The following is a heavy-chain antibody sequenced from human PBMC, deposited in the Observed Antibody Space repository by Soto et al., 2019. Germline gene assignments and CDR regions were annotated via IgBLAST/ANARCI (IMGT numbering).Heavy chain of an antibody. CDR3: AKGILSDYYGSGTYDY. CDR2: ITGSGGKT. J-gene: IGHJ4*02. CDR1: GFTFSDYA. D-gene: IGHD3-10*01. Sequence: EVQLLEAGGGLIQPGGSLRLSCAASGFTFSDYAMTWVRQAPGKGLEWVSVITGSGGKTFYADYVKGRFSISRDTSKDTVYREINSLRAEDPAVYYCAKGILSDYYGSGTYDYWGQGTLVTVSS. V-gene: IGHV3-23*01.